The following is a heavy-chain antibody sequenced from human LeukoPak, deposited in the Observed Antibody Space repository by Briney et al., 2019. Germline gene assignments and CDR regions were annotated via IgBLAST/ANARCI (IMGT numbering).Heavy chain of an antibody. CDR3: ARDMTGYRTYYFDY. J-gene: IGHJ4*02. D-gene: IGHD5-12*01. CDR1: GFTFDDYY. V-gene: IGHV3-69-1*02. CDR2: ISASGGM. Sequence: GGSLRLSCAASGFTFDDYYMTWIRQAPGTGLEWITSISASGGMFFYADSVKGRFTISRDNAKNSLYLQMNSLRAEDTAVYYCARDMTGYRTYYFDYWGQGTLVTVSS.